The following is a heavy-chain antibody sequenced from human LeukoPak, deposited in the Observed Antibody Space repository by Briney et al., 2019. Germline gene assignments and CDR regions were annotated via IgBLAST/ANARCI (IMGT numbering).Heavy chain of an antibody. V-gene: IGHV1-46*01. CDR1: GYTFTNYY. Sequence: ASVKVSCKASGYTFTNYYMHWVRQAPGQGLEWMGIINPSGGSTSYAQKFQGRVTMTKDTSTSTVYMELSSLRSEDTAVYYCATLTTSALDIWGQGTMVTVSS. J-gene: IGHJ3*02. CDR2: INPSGGST. D-gene: IGHD4-17*01. CDR3: ATLTTSALDI.